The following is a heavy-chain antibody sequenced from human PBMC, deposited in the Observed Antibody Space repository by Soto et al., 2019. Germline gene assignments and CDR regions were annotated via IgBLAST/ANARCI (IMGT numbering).Heavy chain of an antibody. CDR1: GASITTYY. D-gene: IGHD3-10*01. V-gene: IGHV4-59*01. J-gene: IGHJ5*02. CDR3: ARDWDSSGLFDP. Sequence: SETLSLTCSVSGASITTYYWSWIRQPPGKGLEWIGSISYSGSTKYNPSLESRVMISLDTSKNQFSLRLTSVTAADTALYFCARDWDSSGLFDPWGQGALVTVSS. CDR2: ISYSGST.